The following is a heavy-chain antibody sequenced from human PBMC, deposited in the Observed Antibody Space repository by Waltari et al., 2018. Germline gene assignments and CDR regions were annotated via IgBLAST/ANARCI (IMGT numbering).Heavy chain of an antibody. CDR1: GGSISSGSFY. V-gene: IGHV4-39*01. CDR2: IYYSGRT. Sequence: QLQLQESGPGLVRPSETLSLTRSVAGGSISSGSFYWGWIRQSPGKGLEWIGSIYYSGRTDYNSNLKSRVTISGDTSKNQFSLKLSSVTAADTAVYYCARHWKKSGYRFDPWGQGTLVTVSS. J-gene: IGHJ5*02. CDR3: ARHWKKSGYRFDP. D-gene: IGHD5-12*01.